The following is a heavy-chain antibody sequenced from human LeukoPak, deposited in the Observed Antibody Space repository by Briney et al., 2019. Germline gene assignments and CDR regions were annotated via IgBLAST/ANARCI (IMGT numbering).Heavy chain of an antibody. Sequence: PGGSLRLSCAASGFTFSSYGMHWVRQAPGKGLEWVAVIWYDGSNKYYADSVKGRFTIPRDNSKNTLYLQMNSLRAQDTDVYYCARGSDARRYWGAGISAAGSFCYLWRRETLVTVSS. CDR3: ARGSDARRYWGAGISAAGSFCYL. CDR2: IWYDGSNK. CDR1: GFTFSSYG. V-gene: IGHV3-33*01. D-gene: IGHD6-13*01. J-gene: IGHJ4*02.